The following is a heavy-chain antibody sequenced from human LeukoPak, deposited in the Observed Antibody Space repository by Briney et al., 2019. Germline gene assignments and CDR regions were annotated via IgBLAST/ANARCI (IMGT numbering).Heavy chain of an antibody. J-gene: IGHJ5*02. CDR2: IYVDRRTT. Sequence: GGSLRLSCVASGFTFSNYWMHWVRQPPGKGLVWVSRIYVDRRTTNYADSVKGRFTISRDNAKNTVYLEMNSLSVEDTATYYCIRDFRSADLWGQGTLVTVTS. CDR1: GFTFSNYW. V-gene: IGHV3-74*01. CDR3: IRDFRSADL.